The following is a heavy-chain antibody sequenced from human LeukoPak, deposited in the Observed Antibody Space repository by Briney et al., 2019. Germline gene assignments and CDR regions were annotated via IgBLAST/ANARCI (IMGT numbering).Heavy chain of an antibody. CDR1: GYRITSDW. CDR2: IYLGDSDT. CDR3: ARPLDYAYGMDV. J-gene: IGHJ6*02. V-gene: IGHV5-51*01. Sequence: GGSLQISCKGSGYRITSDWISWVRQQPGKGLGWMGIIYLGDSDTRYNPSFQGHVTISADKSISTAYLQWSSLKASDTAIYYCARPLDYAYGMDVWGQGTTVTVSS.